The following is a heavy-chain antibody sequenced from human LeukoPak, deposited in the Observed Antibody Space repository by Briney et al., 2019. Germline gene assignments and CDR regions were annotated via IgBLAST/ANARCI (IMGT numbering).Heavy chain of an antibody. CDR1: GGSLTYYY. CDR2: IYYSGST. D-gene: IGHD6-19*01. Sequence: SETLSLTCTVSGGSLTYYYWTWIRQSPGKGLEWIGYIYYSGSTNYNPSLKSRVTISVDTSKNQFSLKLSSVTAADTAVYYCARTLHSSGWYGSYYFDYWGQGTLVTVSS. CDR3: ARTLHSSGWYGSYYFDY. J-gene: IGHJ4*02. V-gene: IGHV4-59*01.